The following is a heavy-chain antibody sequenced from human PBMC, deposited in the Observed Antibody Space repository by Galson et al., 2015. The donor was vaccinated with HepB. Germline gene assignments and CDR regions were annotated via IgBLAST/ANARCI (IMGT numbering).Heavy chain of an antibody. Sequence: SLRLSCAASGFTFSSYAMHWVRQAPGKGLEWVAVISYDGSNKYYADSVKGRFTISRDNSKNTLYLQMNSLRAEDTAVYYCARDASRDGYLVGYFDYWGQGTLVTVSS. D-gene: IGHD5-24*01. CDR1: GFTFSSYA. J-gene: IGHJ4*02. CDR2: ISYDGSNK. CDR3: ARDASRDGYLVGYFDY. V-gene: IGHV3-30-3*01.